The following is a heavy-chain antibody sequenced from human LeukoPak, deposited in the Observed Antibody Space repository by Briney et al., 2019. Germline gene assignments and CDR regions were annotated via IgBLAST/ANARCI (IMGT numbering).Heavy chain of an antibody. CDR3: ARAPYSYGSPNY. D-gene: IGHD5-18*01. CDR1: GYTFTSYD. Sequence: ASVKVSCKASGYTFTSYDINWVRQATGQGLEWMGWMNPNSGNTGYAQKFQGRVTMTRNTSISTAYMELSSLRSEDTAVYYCARAPYSYGSPNYWGQGTLVTVSS. CDR2: MNPNSGNT. V-gene: IGHV1-8*01. J-gene: IGHJ4*02.